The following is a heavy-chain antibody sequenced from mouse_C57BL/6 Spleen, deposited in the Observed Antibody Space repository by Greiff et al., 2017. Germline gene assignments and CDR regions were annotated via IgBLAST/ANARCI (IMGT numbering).Heavy chain of an antibody. CDR3: AKLGKRYFDV. CDR1: GYTFTSYW. V-gene: IGHV1-50*01. CDR2: IDPSDSYT. Sequence: QVQLQQPGAELVKPGASVKLSCKASGYTFTSYWMQWVKQRPGQGLEWIGEIDPSDSYTNYNQKFKGKATLTVDTSSSTAYMQLSSLTSEDSAVYYCAKLGKRYFDVWGTGTTVTVSS. J-gene: IGHJ1*03. D-gene: IGHD4-1*01.